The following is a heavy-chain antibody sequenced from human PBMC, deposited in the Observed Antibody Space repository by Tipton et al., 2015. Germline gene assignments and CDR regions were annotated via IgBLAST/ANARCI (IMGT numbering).Heavy chain of an antibody. J-gene: IGHJ4*02. D-gene: IGHD2/OR15-2a*01. CDR1: AYSISSDYY. CDR3: ARGDDSTSMATGFDS. CDR2: ISHSGNT. V-gene: IGHV4-38-2*01. Sequence: TLSLTCAVSAYSISSDYYWGWIRQPPGKGLEWIGSISHSGNTYYNPSLKSRVTMSRDTPKNQFSLTLISATAADTALYYCARGDDSTSMATGFDSWGQGTLVTVSS.